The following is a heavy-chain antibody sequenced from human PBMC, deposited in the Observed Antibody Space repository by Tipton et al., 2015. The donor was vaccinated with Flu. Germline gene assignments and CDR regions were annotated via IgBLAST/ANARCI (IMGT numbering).Heavy chain of an antibody. Sequence: LRLSCTVSGGSISSGGHYWSWIRQHPGKGLEWIGYIYYSGSTYYNPSLKSRVTISVDTSKNQFSLKLSSVTAADTAVYYCARGGLYYYDSSGYPVDYWGQGTLVTVSS. CDR3: ARGGLYYYDSSGYPVDY. J-gene: IGHJ4*02. D-gene: IGHD3-22*01. CDR2: IYYSGST. CDR1: GGSISSGGHY. V-gene: IGHV4-31*02.